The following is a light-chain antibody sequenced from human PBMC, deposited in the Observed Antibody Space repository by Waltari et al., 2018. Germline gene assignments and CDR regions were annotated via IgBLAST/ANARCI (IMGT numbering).Light chain of an antibody. CDR2: WAS. Sequence: DIVMTQSPDSLSVSLGERATINCKSSQSVFYSSNNKNYLAWYQKKPGQPPKLLIYWASTRESGVPERFSGSGFGTDFSLTISSLQAEDVAVYYCQQYYNYYSFGQGTKLEIK. J-gene: IGKJ2*03. V-gene: IGKV4-1*01. CDR3: QQYYNYYS. CDR1: QSVFYSSNNKNY.